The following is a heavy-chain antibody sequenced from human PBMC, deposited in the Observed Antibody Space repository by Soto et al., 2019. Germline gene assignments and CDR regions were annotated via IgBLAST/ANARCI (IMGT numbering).Heavy chain of an antibody. J-gene: IGHJ6*02. CDR3: ARARSITIFGVVGFEMDV. CDR1: GFTFSSYG. V-gene: IGHV3-30*03. D-gene: IGHD3-3*01. CDR2: ILYDGSKK. Sequence: PGASLKITCAASGFTFSSYGMHWVRQAPGKGLEWVAVILYDGSKKYYADSVKGRFTISRDNSKNTLYLQMSSLEASDTAMYYCARARSITIFGVVGFEMDVWGQGTTVTVSS.